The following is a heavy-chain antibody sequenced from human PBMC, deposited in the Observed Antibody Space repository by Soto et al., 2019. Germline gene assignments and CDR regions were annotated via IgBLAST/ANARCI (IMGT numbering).Heavy chain of an antibody. D-gene: IGHD6-6*01. Sequence: PWWCMGLSCAACRLSLSIYMMNLVRQTTGKGLEWVASIGSSNTYIYYADSVKGRFTISRDNAKNSLYLQMNSLRAEDTAVYYCARVYSSSFRFYYYYYGMDVWGQGTTVTVSS. CDR2: IGSSNTYI. J-gene: IGHJ6*02. CDR1: RLSLSIYM. V-gene: IGHV3-21*01. CDR3: ARVYSSSFRFYYYYYGMDV.